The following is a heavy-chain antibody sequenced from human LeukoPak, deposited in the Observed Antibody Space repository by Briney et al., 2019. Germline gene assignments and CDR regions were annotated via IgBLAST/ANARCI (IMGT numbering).Heavy chain of an antibody. CDR1: GFTFSSYW. CDR2: INSDGRST. Sequence: GGSLRPSCAAAGFTFSSYWMHWVRQAPGNGLVWVSRINSDGRSTSYADSVKGRFTNSRDNAKNTLYLQLNSLRAEDTAVYYCVRNEGCYGSRSGFDPWGQGTLVTVSS. V-gene: IGHV3-74*01. J-gene: IGHJ5*02. D-gene: IGHD3-10*01. CDR3: VRNEGCYGSRSGFDP.